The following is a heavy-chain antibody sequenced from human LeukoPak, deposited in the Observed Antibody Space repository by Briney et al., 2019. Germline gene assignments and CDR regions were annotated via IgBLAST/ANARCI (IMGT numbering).Heavy chain of an antibody. CDR2: ISSSSSYI. V-gene: IGHV3-21*01. D-gene: IGHD2-2*01. Sequence: PGGSLRLSCAASGFTFSSYSMNWVRQAPGKGLEWVSSISSSSSYIYYADSVKGRFTISRDNAKNSLYLQMNSLRAKDTAVYYCARAASSEHQLLSWFDPWGQGTLVTVSS. J-gene: IGHJ5*02. CDR3: ARAASSEHQLLSWFDP. CDR1: GFTFSSYS.